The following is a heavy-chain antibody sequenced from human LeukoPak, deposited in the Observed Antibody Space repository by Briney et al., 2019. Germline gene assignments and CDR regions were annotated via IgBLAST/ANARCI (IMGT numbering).Heavy chain of an antibody. CDR2: ISYDGSNK. J-gene: IGHJ4*02. Sequence: GGSLRLSCAASGFTFSSYAMHWVRQAPGKGLEWVAVISYDGSNKYYADSVKGRFTISRDNSKNTLYLQMNSLRSDDTAVYYCARAMRYYDSSGYYSKYWGQGTLVTVSS. V-gene: IGHV3-30-3*01. D-gene: IGHD3-22*01. CDR3: ARAMRYYDSSGYYSKY. CDR1: GFTFSSYA.